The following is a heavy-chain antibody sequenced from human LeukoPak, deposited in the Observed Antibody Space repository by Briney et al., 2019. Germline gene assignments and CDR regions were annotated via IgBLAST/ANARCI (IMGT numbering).Heavy chain of an antibody. D-gene: IGHD6-13*01. J-gene: IGHJ6*03. Sequence: GGSLRLSCAASGFTFSSYGMHWVRQAPGKGLEWVAVISYDGSNKYYADSVKGRFTISRDNSKNTLYLQMNSLRAEDTAVYYCAKVASSSWYGYYYYYMDVWGKGTTVTVSS. CDR2: ISYDGSNK. V-gene: IGHV3-30*18. CDR3: AKVASSSWYGYYYYYMDV. CDR1: GFTFSSYG.